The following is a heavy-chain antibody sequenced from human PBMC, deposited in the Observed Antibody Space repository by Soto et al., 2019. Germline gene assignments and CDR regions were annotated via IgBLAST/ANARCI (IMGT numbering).Heavy chain of an antibody. Sequence: QVQLQQWGAGLLKPSETLSLTCAVYGGSFSGYYWSWIRQPPGKGLEWIGEINHSGSTNYNPSLKSRVTISVDTSKNQFSLKLSSVTAADTAVYYCARCRAAGTEKDNWLDPWGQGTLVTVSS. V-gene: IGHV4-34*01. CDR1: GGSFSGYY. D-gene: IGHD6-13*01. CDR3: ARCRAAGTEKDNWLDP. J-gene: IGHJ5*02. CDR2: INHSGST.